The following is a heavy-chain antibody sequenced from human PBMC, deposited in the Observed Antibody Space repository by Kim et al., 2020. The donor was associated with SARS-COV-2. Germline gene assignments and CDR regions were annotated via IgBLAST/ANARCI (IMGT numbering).Heavy chain of an antibody. Sequence: SETLSLTCTVSGGSISIYYWSWIRQPPGKGLEWIGYIYYSGSTNYNPSLKSRVTIPVDTSKNQFSLKLSSVTAADTAVYYCARDHPQYHYGSGSYSGRYYYYYSMDVWGQGTTVTVSS. J-gene: IGHJ6*02. D-gene: IGHD3-10*01. CDR2: IYYSGST. V-gene: IGHV4-59*13. CDR3: ARDHPQYHYGSGSYSGRYYYYYSMDV. CDR1: GGSISIYY.